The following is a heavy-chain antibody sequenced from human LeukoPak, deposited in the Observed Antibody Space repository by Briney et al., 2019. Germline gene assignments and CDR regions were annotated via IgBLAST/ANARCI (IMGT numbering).Heavy chain of an antibody. CDR2: IIPIFGTA. CDR3: ATPGQWELPYFDY. V-gene: IGHV1-69*06. Sequence: ASVKVSCKASGGTFSSYAISWVRQAPGQGLEWMGGIIPIFGTANYAQKFQGRVTITADKSTSTAYMELSSLRSEDTAVYYCATPGQWELPYFDYWGQGTLITVSS. D-gene: IGHD1-26*01. J-gene: IGHJ4*02. CDR1: GGTFSSYA.